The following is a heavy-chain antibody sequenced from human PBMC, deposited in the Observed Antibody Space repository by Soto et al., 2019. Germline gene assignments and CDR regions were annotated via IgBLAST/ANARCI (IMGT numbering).Heavy chain of an antibody. CDR2: IYYSGST. CDR1: GGSVSSGSYY. CDR3: ARGYYYGSGLYYGMDV. Sequence: QVQLQESGPGLVKPSETLSLTCTVSGGSVSSGSYYWSWIRQPPGKGLEWIGYIYYSGSTNYNPSRKSRVTISVDTSRNQFSLKLSSVTAADTAVYYCARGYYYGSGLYYGMDVWGQGTTVTVSS. V-gene: IGHV4-61*01. J-gene: IGHJ6*02. D-gene: IGHD3-10*01.